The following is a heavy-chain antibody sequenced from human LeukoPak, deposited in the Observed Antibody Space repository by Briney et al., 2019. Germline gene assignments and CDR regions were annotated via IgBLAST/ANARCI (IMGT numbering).Heavy chain of an antibody. J-gene: IGHJ4*02. CDR2: IHYSGST. D-gene: IGHD6-19*01. CDR3: ARGAGWYEY. V-gene: IGHV4-59*01. Sequence: SETLSLTCTVSGCSINNYYWSWLRQPPGKGLEWIGYIHYSGSTNYNFSLKSRVTISVDTSKSQFSLKLSSVTAADTAVYYCARGAGWYEYWGQGTLVTVSS. CDR1: GCSINNYY.